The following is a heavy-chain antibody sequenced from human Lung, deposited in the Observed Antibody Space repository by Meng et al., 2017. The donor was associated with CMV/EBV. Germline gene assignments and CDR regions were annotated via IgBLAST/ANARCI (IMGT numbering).Heavy chain of an antibody. D-gene: IGHD2-2*01. Sequence: GGSLRLSXAASGFTFSSYGMHWVRQAPGKGLEWVAFIRYDGSNKYYADSVKGRFTISRDNSKNTLYLQMNSLRAEDTAVYYCAKDFCSSTSCYRSYYYYGMDVWGQGTTVTVSS. J-gene: IGHJ6*02. CDR1: GFTFSSYG. V-gene: IGHV3-30*02. CDR3: AKDFCSSTSCYRSYYYYGMDV. CDR2: IRYDGSNK.